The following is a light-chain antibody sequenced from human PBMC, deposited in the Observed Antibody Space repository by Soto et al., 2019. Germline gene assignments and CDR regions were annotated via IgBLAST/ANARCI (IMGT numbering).Light chain of an antibody. Sequence: IVLTQSPATLSLSPGERATLSCRASQSVSRYLAWYQQKPGQAPRLLIYDASNRATGIPARFSGSRSGTDFTLTISSLEPEDFAVYYCHQRSNWPLTFGPGTKVDIK. CDR2: DAS. J-gene: IGKJ3*01. CDR1: QSVSRY. V-gene: IGKV3-11*01. CDR3: HQRSNWPLT.